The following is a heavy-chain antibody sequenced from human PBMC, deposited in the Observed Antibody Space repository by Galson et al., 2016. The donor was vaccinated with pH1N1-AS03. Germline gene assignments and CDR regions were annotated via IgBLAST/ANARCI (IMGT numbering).Heavy chain of an antibody. CDR1: GFTFTTYW. V-gene: IGHV3-74*01. CDR3: ARQDSSGYFHGLDV. CDR2: INDEGTST. Sequence: SLRLSCAASGFTFTTYWMHWVRQAPGGGLVWVSSINDEGTSTIGTDSVKGRFFISRDNAKNTVYLQMNSLRAEDTAVYYCARQDSSGYFHGLDVWGRGTTVTVSS. J-gene: IGHJ3*01. D-gene: IGHD3-22*01.